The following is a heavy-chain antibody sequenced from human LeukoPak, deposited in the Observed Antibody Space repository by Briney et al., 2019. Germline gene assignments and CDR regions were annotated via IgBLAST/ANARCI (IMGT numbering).Heavy chain of an antibody. Sequence: SVKVSCRASGGTFSSYAISWVRQAPGQGLEWMGGIIPIFGTANYAQKFQGRVTITADESTSTAYMELSSLRSEDTAVYYCARAVSSDSSGYFLGVFGAFDIWGQGTMVTVSS. V-gene: IGHV1-69*13. CDR1: GGTFSSYA. D-gene: IGHD3-22*01. CDR2: IIPIFGTA. J-gene: IGHJ3*02. CDR3: ARAVSSDSSGYFLGVFGAFDI.